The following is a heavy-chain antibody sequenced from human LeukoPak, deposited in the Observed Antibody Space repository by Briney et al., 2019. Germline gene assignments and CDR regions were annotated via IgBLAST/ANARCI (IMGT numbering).Heavy chain of an antibody. CDR1: GFTFDDYG. J-gene: IGHJ4*02. CDR3: ARGVGYCTNGVCSPGVVFDY. Sequence: GGSLRLSCAASGFTFDDYGMSWVRQAPGKGLEWVATIDWNGDNTAYADSVKGRFTISRDNAKNSLYLQMNSLRAEDTALYYCARGVGYCTNGVCSPGVVFDYWGQGTLVTVSS. D-gene: IGHD2-8*01. V-gene: IGHV3-20*04. CDR2: IDWNGDNT.